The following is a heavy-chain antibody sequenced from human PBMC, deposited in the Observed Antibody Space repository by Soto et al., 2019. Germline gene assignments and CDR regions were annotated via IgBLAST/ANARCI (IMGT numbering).Heavy chain of an antibody. CDR1: GYSFTSYW. CDR2: IYPGDSDT. J-gene: IGHJ4*02. V-gene: IGHV5-51*01. Sequence: PGESLKISCKGSGYSFTSYWIGWVRQMPGKGLEWMGIIYPGDSDTRYSPSFQGQVTISADKSISTAYLQWSSLKASDTAMYYCARHNLEYYYDSSGYPDYWGQRTLVTVSS. D-gene: IGHD3-22*01. CDR3: ARHNLEYYYDSSGYPDY.